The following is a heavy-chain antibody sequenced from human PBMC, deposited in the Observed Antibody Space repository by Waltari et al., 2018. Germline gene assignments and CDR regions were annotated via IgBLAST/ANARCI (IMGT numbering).Heavy chain of an antibody. D-gene: IGHD7-27*01. CDR2: IIPNSGGT. CDR1: GYTFSGYY. Sequence: QVQLVQSGAEVRKPGASVKVSCETSGYTFSGYYIHWVRQAPGQGPEWMVRIIPNSGGTSYAQKFQGRVTMTRDTSITTAYMELRSLTSDDTAVYYCARGNWGYFFDYWGQGTLVTVSS. J-gene: IGHJ4*02. CDR3: ARGNWGYFFDY. V-gene: IGHV1-2*06.